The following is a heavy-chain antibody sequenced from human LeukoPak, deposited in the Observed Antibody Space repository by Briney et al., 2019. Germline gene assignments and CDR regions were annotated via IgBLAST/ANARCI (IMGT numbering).Heavy chain of an antibody. V-gene: IGHV4-59*02. CDR3: AREGTYYYDSGSL. CDR2: IYYSGTT. CDR1: GGSVTSYY. D-gene: IGHD3-10*01. J-gene: IGHJ4*02. Sequence: PSETLSLTCTVSGGSVTSYYWTWIRQPPGKGLEWIGYIYYSGTTNYNPSLKSRVTISVDTSKNQFSLKMNSITAADTAVYYCAREGTYYYDSGSLWGQGTLVTVSS.